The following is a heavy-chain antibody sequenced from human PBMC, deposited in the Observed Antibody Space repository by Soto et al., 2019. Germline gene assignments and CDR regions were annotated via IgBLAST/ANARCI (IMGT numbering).Heavy chain of an antibody. Sequence: QVQLQESGPGLVKPSGTLALTCAVSGGSISSSNWWSWVRQPPGKGLEWIGEIYHSGSTNYNPSLKSRVTISVDKSKNQFSLKLSSVTAADTAVYYCARSTVSGSYPNWYFDLWGRGTLVTVSS. D-gene: IGHD1-26*01. J-gene: IGHJ2*01. V-gene: IGHV4-4*02. CDR2: IYHSGST. CDR1: GGSISSSNW. CDR3: ARSTVSGSYPNWYFDL.